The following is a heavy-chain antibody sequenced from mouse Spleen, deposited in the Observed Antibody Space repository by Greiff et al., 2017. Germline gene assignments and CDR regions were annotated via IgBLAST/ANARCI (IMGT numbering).Heavy chain of an antibody. CDR2: IYPRSGNT. V-gene: IGHV1-81*01. CDR3: ARGGYDGYPDY. Sequence: VMLVESGAELARPGASVKLSCKASGYTFTSYGISWVKQRTGQGLEWIGEIYPRSGNTYYNEKFKGKATLTADKSSSTAYMELRSLTSEDSAVYFCARGGYDGYPDYWGQGTTLTVSS. D-gene: IGHD2-3*01. CDR1: GYTFTSYG. J-gene: IGHJ2*01.